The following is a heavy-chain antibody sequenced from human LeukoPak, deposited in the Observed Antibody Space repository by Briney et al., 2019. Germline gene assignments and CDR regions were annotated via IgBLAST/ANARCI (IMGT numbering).Heavy chain of an antibody. CDR1: AFNFKTFS. J-gene: IGHJ6*02. V-gene: IGHV3-21*01. D-gene: IGHD3-10*01. Sequence: GGSLRLSCAASAFNFKTFSMNWVRQAPGKGLEWVSSITSSSSYIYYADSVRGRFTISRDNAKYSLYLQMNSLRAEDTAVYYCARDPGGSYYYYGMDVWGQGTTVTVSS. CDR3: ARDPGGSYYYYGMDV. CDR2: ITSSSSYI.